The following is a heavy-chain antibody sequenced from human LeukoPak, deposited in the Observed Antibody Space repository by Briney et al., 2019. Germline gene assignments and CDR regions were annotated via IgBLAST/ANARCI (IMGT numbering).Heavy chain of an antibody. CDR2: IYSGGST. D-gene: IGHD1-26*01. Sequence: PGGSLRLSCAASGFTVSSNYMSWVRQAPGKGLEWVSVIYSGGSTYYADSVKGRFTISRDNSKNTLYLQMNSLRAEDTAVYYCARRSSYYYYMDVWGKGTTLTVSS. J-gene: IGHJ6*03. CDR3: ARRSSYYYYMDV. V-gene: IGHV3-53*01. CDR1: GFTVSSNY.